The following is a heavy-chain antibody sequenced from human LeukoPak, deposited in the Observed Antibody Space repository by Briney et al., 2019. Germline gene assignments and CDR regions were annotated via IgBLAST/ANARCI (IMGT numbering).Heavy chain of an antibody. CDR1: GFTFSSYA. CDR2: ISGSGGST. CDR3: AKSLYYYGSGSYSVIDY. D-gene: IGHD3-10*01. Sequence: GGSLRLSCAASGFTFSSYAMSWVRQAPGKGLEWVSAISGSGGSTYYADSVKGRFTISRDNSKNTLYLQMNSLRAEDTAVYYCAKSLYYYGSGSYSVIDYWGQGTLVIVSS. J-gene: IGHJ4*02. V-gene: IGHV3-23*01.